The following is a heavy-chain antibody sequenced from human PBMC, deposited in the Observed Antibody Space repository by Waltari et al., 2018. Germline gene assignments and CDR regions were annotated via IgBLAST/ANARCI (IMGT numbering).Heavy chain of an antibody. Sequence: EVQLVESGGGLVQPGGSLRLSCAASGFPFRPSWTCWGRQAPGKGLEWVANIKQEGREKYYVDSVKGRFTISRDNAKNSRYLQMNSLRAEDTAVYYCARAPRGLDFDYWGQGTVVTVSS. CDR3: ARAPRGLDFDY. V-gene: IGHV3-7*01. J-gene: IGHJ4*02. CDR1: GFPFRPSW. CDR2: IKQEGREK. D-gene: IGHD3-10*01.